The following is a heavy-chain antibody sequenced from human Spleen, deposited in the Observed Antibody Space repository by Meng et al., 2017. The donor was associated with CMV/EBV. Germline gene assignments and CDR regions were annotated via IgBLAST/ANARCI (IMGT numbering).Heavy chain of an antibody. CDR2: IYYSGST. V-gene: IGHV4-30-4*08. D-gene: IGHD6-13*01. CDR1: ASITCGDYY. Sequence: ASITCGDYYWRSIRQPPGKGLACIGHIYYSGSTYYNPSLKSRATISVDTSKKHFSLNLNAVTAADTAVYYCARDVGSSSWYGAWFDPWGQGTLVTVSS. CDR3: ARDVGSSSWYGAWFDP. J-gene: IGHJ5*02.